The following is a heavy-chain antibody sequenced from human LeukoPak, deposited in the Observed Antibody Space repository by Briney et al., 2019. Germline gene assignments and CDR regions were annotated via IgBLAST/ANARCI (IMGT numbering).Heavy chain of an antibody. Sequence: GGSLRLSCAASGFTFSTYAMSWVRQAPGKGLEWVSAICGSDGSTYYADSVKGRFTISRDNSKNTLSLQMNSLRAEDTAVYYCAKGIELWLTYFDHWGQGTLVTASS. CDR1: GFTFSTYA. CDR2: ICGSDGST. CDR3: AKGIELWLTYFDH. V-gene: IGHV3-23*01. J-gene: IGHJ4*02. D-gene: IGHD5-18*01.